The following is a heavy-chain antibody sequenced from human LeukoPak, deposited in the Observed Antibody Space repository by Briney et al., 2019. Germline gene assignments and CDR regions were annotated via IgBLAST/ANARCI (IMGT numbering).Heavy chain of an antibody. V-gene: IGHV4-34*01. J-gene: IGHJ4*02. Sequence: SETLSLTCAVYGGSFSGYYWSWIRQPPGKGLEWIGEINHSGSTNYNPSLKSRVTISVDTSKNQFSLKLSSVTAADTAVYYCARDEAAYSSSKSFDYWGQGTLVTVSS. CDR3: ARDEAAYSSSKSFDY. D-gene: IGHD6-6*01. CDR2: INHSGST. CDR1: GGSFSGYY.